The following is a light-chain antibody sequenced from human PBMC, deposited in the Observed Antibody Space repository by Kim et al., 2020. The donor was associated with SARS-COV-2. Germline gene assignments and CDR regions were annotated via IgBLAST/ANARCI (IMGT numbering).Light chain of an antibody. CDR1: QSINSH. Sequence: GDRVTITCRASQSINSHLNWYQQKPGKAPKLLIYATSTLQSGVPSRFSGSGSGTDFTLTISSLHPDDFATYYCQQSYSTLHTFGQGTKLEI. CDR2: ATS. CDR3: QQSYSTLHT. V-gene: IGKV1-39*01. J-gene: IGKJ2*01.